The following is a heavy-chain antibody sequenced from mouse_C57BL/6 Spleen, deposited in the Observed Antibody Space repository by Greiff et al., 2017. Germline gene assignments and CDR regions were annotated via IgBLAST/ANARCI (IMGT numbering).Heavy chain of an antibody. J-gene: IGHJ2*01. CDR1: GFTFTDYY. V-gene: IGHV7-3*01. CDR2: IRNKANGYTT. D-gene: IGHD1-1*01. CDR3: ARDYYGSSVDY. Sequence: EVKLVESGGGLVQPGGSLSLSCAASGFTFTDYYMSWVRQPPGKALEWLGFIRNKANGYTTEYSASVKGRFTISRDNSQSILYLQMNALRAEDSATYYCARDYYGSSVDYWGQGTTLTVSS.